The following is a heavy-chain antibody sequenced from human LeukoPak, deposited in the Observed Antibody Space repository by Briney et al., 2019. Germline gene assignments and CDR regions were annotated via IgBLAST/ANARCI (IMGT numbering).Heavy chain of an antibody. D-gene: IGHD2-2*01. CDR3: AKASRVPAAPLDY. CDR1: GFTFSSYG. Sequence: GRSLRLSCAASGFTFSSYGMHWVRQAPGKGLEWVAFIRYDGSNKYYADSVKGRFTISRDNSKNTLYLQMNSLRAEDTAVYYCAKASRVPAAPLDYWGQGTLVTVSS. J-gene: IGHJ4*02. CDR2: IRYDGSNK. V-gene: IGHV3-30*02.